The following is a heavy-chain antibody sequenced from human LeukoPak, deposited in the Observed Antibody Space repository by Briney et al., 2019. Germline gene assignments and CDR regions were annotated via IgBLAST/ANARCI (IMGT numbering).Heavy chain of an antibody. Sequence: GGSLRLSCSASGFPFSSYAMHWVRQAQSNGLKNVTAISDSGGSTYYADSVKGRFTISRDNSKDTLYLQMSSLRAEDTAVYFCVRGYSFGPYGMDVWGQGTTVTVSS. CDR1: GFPFSSYA. J-gene: IGHJ6*02. D-gene: IGHD2-15*01. CDR2: ISDSGGST. V-gene: IGHV3-64D*09. CDR3: VRGYSFGPYGMDV.